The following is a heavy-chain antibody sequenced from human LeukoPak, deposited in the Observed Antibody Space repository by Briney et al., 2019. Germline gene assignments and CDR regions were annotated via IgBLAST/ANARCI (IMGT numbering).Heavy chain of an antibody. V-gene: IGHV1-2*02. J-gene: IGHJ6*02. D-gene: IGHD4-17*01. CDR1: GYTFTVYY. CDR2: INPKSGGT. CDR3: ARDEATVTPYYYYGMDV. Sequence: GASVKVSCKASGYTFTVYYMHWVRQAPGQGHEWMGWINPKSGGTNYAQTFQGRVTMTRDTSISTAYMELSRLRSDDTAVYYCARDEATVTPYYYYGMDVWGQGTTVTVSS.